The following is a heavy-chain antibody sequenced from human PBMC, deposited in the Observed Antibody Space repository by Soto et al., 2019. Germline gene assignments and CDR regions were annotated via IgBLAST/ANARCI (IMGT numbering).Heavy chain of an antibody. V-gene: IGHV3-23*01. J-gene: IGHJ5*02. CDR2: ISGSGRTT. D-gene: IGHD5-12*01. Sequence: PGGSLRLSCAVSGFTFNSYAMNWVRQAPGKGLEWVSSISGSGRTTYYADAVKGRFTISRDNSKNTLFLQMNSLRSEDTAVYYCAKGLTTIVATGSWFDHWGQGTLVTVYS. CDR3: AKGLTTIVATGSWFDH. CDR1: GFTFNSYA.